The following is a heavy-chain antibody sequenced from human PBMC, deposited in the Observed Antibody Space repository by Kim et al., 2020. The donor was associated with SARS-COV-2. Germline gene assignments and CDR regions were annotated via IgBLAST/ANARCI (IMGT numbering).Heavy chain of an antibody. D-gene: IGHD2-2*01. V-gene: IGHV4-4*02. CDR2: IYHSGST. CDR1: GGSISSSNW. Sequence: SETLSLTCAVSGGSISSSNWWSWVRQPPGKGLEWIGEIYHSGSTNYNPSLKSRVTIPVDKSKNQFSLKLSSVTAADTAVYYCARDLGDIVVVPAAMGAFDIWGQGTMVTVSS. J-gene: IGHJ3*02. CDR3: ARDLGDIVVVPAAMGAFDI.